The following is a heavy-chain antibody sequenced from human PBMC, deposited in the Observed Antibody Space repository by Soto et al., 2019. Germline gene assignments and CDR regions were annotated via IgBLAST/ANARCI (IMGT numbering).Heavy chain of an antibody. CDR3: ARDKYYDFWSGYAYYYYGMDV. J-gene: IGHJ6*02. D-gene: IGHD3-3*01. CDR2: ISAYNGNT. CDR1: GYTFTSYG. Sequence: VASVKVSCKASGYTFTSYGIRWVRQAPGQGLEWMGWISAYNGNTNYAQKLQGRVTMTTDTSTSTAYMELRSLRSDDTAVYYCARDKYYDFWSGYAYYYYGMDVWGQGTTVTVSS. V-gene: IGHV1-18*04.